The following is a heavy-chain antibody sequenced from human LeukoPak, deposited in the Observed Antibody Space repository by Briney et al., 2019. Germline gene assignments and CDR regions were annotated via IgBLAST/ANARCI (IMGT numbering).Heavy chain of an antibody. Sequence: GGSLRLSCAASGFTFITAWMSWVRQAPGKGLEWIGHIKCKSDGETTVYAAPVRGRFTISRDDSQNALYLQMNSLKTEDTAVYYCTADLLINWHRSRIDYWGQGTLVTVSS. V-gene: IGHV3-15*01. J-gene: IGHJ4*02. D-gene: IGHD1-1*01. CDR3: TADLLINWHRSRIDY. CDR1: GFTFITAW. CDR2: IKCKSDGETT.